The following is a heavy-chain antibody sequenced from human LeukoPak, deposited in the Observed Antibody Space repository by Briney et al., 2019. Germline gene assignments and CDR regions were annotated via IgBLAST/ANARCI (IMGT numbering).Heavy chain of an antibody. J-gene: IGHJ1*01. D-gene: IGHD3-3*01. CDR2: IWYDGSNK. CDR3: ARGDFAMRY. V-gene: IGHV3-33*01. Sequence: PGGSLRLSCAASGFTFSSYGMHWVRQAPGKGLEWVAVIWYDGSNKYYADSVKGRFTISRDNSKNTLYLQMNNLRVEDTAVYYCARGDFAMRYWGQGTLVTVSS. CDR1: GFTFSSYG.